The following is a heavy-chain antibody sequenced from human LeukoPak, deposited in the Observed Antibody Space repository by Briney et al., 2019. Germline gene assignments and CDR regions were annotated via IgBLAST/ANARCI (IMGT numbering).Heavy chain of an antibody. V-gene: IGHV3-23*01. CDR2: ISGSGGST. CDR1: GFTFSSYG. CDR3: AKDGVAGPYFDY. J-gene: IGHJ4*02. D-gene: IGHD6-19*01. Sequence: GGSLRLSCAASGFTFSSYGMSWVRQAPGKGLEWVSAISGSGGSTYYADSAKGRFTISRDNSKNTLYLQMNSLRAEDTAVYYCAKDGVAGPYFDYWGQGTLVTVSS.